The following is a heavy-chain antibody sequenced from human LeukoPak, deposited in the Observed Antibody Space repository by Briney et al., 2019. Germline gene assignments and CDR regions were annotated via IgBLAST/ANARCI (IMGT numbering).Heavy chain of an antibody. J-gene: IGHJ4*02. Sequence: SSETLSLTCTVSGGSISTYYWSWIRQPPGKGLEWIGYIYYTGSTTYNPSLRSRVAISIDTSKNQLSLRLNSVTAADTAVYYCARGRGDSRGTSFDYWGRGTLVTVSS. V-gene: IGHV4-59*01. CDR2: IYYTGST. CDR3: ARGRGDSRGTSFDY. CDR1: GGSISTYY. D-gene: IGHD3-22*01.